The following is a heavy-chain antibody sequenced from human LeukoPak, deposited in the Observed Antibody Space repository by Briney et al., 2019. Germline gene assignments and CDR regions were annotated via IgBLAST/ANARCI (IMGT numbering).Heavy chain of an antibody. Sequence: PSETLSLTCTVAGRSISSYYWSWIRHPAGRGLEWSGRIYTSGSTNYNPSLKSRVTMSVDTSKNQFSLKLSSVTAADTAVYYCARDSELSYYYYYMDVWGKGTTVTVSS. J-gene: IGHJ6*03. CDR3: ARDSELSYYYYYMDV. V-gene: IGHV4-4*07. CDR2: IYTSGST. CDR1: GRSISSYY. D-gene: IGHD1-26*01.